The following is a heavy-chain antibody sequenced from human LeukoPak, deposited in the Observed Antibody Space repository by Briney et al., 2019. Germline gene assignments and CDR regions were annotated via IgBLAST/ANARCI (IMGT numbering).Heavy chain of an antibody. Sequence: GGSLRLSCAASGFTFSDYYMSWIRQAPGKGLEWVSYISGSSSYTNYADSVKGRFTISRDNAENSLFLQMNCLRAEDTAVYYCASRRSGYENYWGQGTLVTVSS. CDR1: GFTFSDYY. CDR3: ASRRSGYENY. V-gene: IGHV3-11*06. D-gene: IGHD5-12*01. J-gene: IGHJ4*02. CDR2: ISGSSSYT.